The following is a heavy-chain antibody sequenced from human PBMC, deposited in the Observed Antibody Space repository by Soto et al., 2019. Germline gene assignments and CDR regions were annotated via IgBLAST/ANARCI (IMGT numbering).Heavy chain of an antibody. CDR3: AGSFILTGYFGMDV. J-gene: IGHJ6*02. CDR1: GYTFTSYA. Sequence: ASVKVSCKASGYTFTSYAMHWVRQAPGQRLEWMGWINAGNGNTKYSQKFQGRVTITRDTSASTAYMELSSLRSEDTAAYYCAGSFILTGYFGMDVWGQGTTVTVSS. CDR2: INAGNGNT. D-gene: IGHD3-9*01. V-gene: IGHV1-3*01.